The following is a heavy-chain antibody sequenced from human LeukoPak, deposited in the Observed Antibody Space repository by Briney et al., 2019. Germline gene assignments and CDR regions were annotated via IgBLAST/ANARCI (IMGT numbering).Heavy chain of an antibody. V-gene: IGHV3-33*06. J-gene: IGHJ4*02. CDR2: IWYDGSNE. CDR1: GFTFSSHS. D-gene: IGHD1-7*01. Sequence: GGSLRLSCAASGFTFSSHSMVWVRKAPAKGREWVAVIWYDGSNEYHAESVKGRFTISRDNSKNTLYLQMNSLRVEDTAVYYCAKDTAYENGAYGTFDYWGQGTLVSVSS. CDR3: AKDTAYENGAYGTFDY.